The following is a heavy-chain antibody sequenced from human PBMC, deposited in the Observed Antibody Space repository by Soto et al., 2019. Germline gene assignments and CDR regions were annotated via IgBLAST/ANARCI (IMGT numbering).Heavy chain of an antibody. CDR3: ARDLTTVTTHFDY. Sequence: ASVKVSCKASGGTFSSYTISWVRQAPGQGLEWMGRIIPILGIANYAQKFQGRVTITADKSTSTAYMELSSLRSEDTAVYYCARDLTTVTTHFDYWGQGTLVTVSS. V-gene: IGHV1-69*04. D-gene: IGHD4-17*01. CDR1: GGTFSSYT. CDR2: IIPILGIA. J-gene: IGHJ4*02.